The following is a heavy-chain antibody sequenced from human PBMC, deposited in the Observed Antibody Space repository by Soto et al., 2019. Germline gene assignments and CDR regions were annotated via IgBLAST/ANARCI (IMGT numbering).Heavy chain of an antibody. CDR3: ARMTADTIFGVVIPPDYYYGMDV. J-gene: IGHJ6*02. V-gene: IGHV1-69*13. D-gene: IGHD3-3*01. CDR1: GGTFSSYA. CDR2: IIPIFGTA. Sequence: ASVKVSCKVSGGTFSSYAISWVRQAPGQGLEWMGGIIPIFGTANYAQKFQGRVTITADESTSTAYMELSSLRSEDTAVYYCARMTADTIFGVVIPPDYYYGMDVWGQGTTVTVSS.